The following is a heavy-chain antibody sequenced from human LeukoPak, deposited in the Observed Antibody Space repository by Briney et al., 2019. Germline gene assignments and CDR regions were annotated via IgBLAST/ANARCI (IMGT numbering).Heavy chain of an antibody. Sequence: SVKVSCKASGGAFTSYAISWVRQAPGQGLEWMGRIIPIFGTPNYAQKFQGRVTITTDESTSTAYMELSSLRSEDTAVYYCARDAPPGVRGVIRWFDPWGQGTLVTVSS. V-gene: IGHV1-69*05. CDR3: ARDAPPGVRGVIRWFDP. D-gene: IGHD3-10*01. J-gene: IGHJ5*02. CDR1: GGAFTSYA. CDR2: IIPIFGTP.